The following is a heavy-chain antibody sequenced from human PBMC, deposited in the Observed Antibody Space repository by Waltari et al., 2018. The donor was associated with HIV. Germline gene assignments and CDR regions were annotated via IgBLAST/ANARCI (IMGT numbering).Heavy chain of an antibody. CDR2: IIPIFNTR. D-gene: IGHD3-9*01. CDR3: ARGVYYDILTGPIMGYFDY. Sequence: QVQLVQSGAEVKKPGSSVTVSCKASGGTFNNYAFIWVRPAPGQGLEWMGGIIPIFNTRNYAQKFQGRVTITADESTSTAYMELSSLRSEDTAVYYCARGVYYDILTGPIMGYFDYWGQGTLVTVSS. J-gene: IGHJ4*02. CDR1: GGTFNNYA. V-gene: IGHV1-69*01.